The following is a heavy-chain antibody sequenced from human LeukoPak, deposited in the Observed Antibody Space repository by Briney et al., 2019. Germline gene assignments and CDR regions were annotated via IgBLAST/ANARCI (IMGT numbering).Heavy chain of an antibody. CDR3: AKNDFWSGYSPEFDY. CDR1: GFTLSSYG. CDR2: ISYDGSNK. V-gene: IGHV3-30*18. J-gene: IGHJ4*02. D-gene: IGHD3-3*01. Sequence: GGSLRLSCAASGFTLSSYGMHWVRQAPGKGLEWVAVISYDGSNKYYADSVKGRFTISRDNSKNTLYLQMNSLRAEDTAVYYCAKNDFWSGYSPEFDYWGQGTLVTVSS.